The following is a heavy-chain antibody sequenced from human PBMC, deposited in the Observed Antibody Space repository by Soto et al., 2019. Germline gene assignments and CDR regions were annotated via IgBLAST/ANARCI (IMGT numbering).Heavy chain of an antibody. CDR2: IYYSGNT. V-gene: IGHV4-30-4*01. CDR1: GDSISGGDYY. D-gene: IGHD5-12*01. CDR3: ARREGFNYPYFDY. Sequence: PSETLSLTCTVSGDSISGGDYYWSWIRQPPGKGLEWIGYIYYSGNTYYNPSLKSRVTIPVDTSKNQFSLKLRSVTAADTAVYYCARREGFNYPYFDYWGQGTLVTVSS. J-gene: IGHJ4*02.